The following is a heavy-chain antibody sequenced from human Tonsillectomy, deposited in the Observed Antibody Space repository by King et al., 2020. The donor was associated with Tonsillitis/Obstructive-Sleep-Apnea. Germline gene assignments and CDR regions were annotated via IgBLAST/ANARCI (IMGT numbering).Heavy chain of an antibody. Sequence: QLVQSGAEVKKPGASVKVSCKASGYTFTSYAMHWVRQAPGQRLEWMGWINAGNGNTKYSQKFQGRVTITRETAAGTAYMELSSLGSEDTAVYYCARDPNCSSTSCYGGWFDPWGQGTLVTVSS. D-gene: IGHD2-2*01. J-gene: IGHJ5*02. CDR1: GYTFTSYA. CDR2: INAGNGNT. V-gene: IGHV1-3*01. CDR3: ARDPNCSSTSCYGGWFDP.